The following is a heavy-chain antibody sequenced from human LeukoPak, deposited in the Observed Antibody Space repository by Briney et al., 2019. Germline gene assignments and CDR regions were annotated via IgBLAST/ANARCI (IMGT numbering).Heavy chain of an antibody. Sequence: GASVKVSCKASGYTFTSYYMHWVRQVPGQGLEWMGIINPSGGSTSYAQKFQGRVTMTRDMSTSTVYMELSSLRSEDTAVYYCARDGVAASDYYYYYYMDVWGKGTTVTVSS. CDR3: ARDGVAASDYYYYYYMDV. CDR2: INPSGGST. V-gene: IGHV1-46*01. CDR1: GYTFTSYY. J-gene: IGHJ6*03. D-gene: IGHD6-13*01.